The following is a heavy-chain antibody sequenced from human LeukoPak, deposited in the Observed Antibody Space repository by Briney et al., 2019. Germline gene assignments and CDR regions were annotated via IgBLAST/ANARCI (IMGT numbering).Heavy chain of an antibody. CDR2: IYYGGST. CDR1: GGSISSSDYY. V-gene: IGHV4-39*01. D-gene: IGHD2-15*01. J-gene: IGHJ5*02. CDR3: ARALGYCSGGSCTRGYNWFDP. Sequence: PSETLSLTCTVSGGSISSSDYYWGWIRQPPGKGLEWIGSIYYGGSTYYNPSLRSRVTISVDSSMNQFSLKLSFVTTADTAVYYCARALGYCSGGSCTRGYNWFDPWGQGTLVTVPS.